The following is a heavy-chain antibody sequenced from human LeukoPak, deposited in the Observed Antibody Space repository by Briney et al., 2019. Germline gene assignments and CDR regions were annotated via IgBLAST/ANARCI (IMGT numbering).Heavy chain of an antibody. D-gene: IGHD1/OR15-1a*01. CDR1: GFTFDDYA. J-gene: IGHJ4*02. V-gene: IGHV3-9*01. CDR2: ISWNSGSI. CDR3: LVTTRSRGFDY. Sequence: PDRSLRLSCAASGFTFDDYAMHWVRQAPGKGLEWVSGISWNSGSIGYADSVKGRFTISRDNAKNSLYLQMSSLRAEDTAVYYCLVTTRSRGFDYWGQGTLVTVSS.